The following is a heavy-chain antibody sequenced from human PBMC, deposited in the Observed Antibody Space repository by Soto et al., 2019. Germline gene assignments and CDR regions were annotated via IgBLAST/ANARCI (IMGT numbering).Heavy chain of an antibody. CDR3: ARDSVAIFGVVEYYYYGMDV. J-gene: IGHJ6*02. CDR1: GFTFSSYG. Sequence: GGSLRLSCAASGFTFSSYGMHWVRQAPGKGLEWVAVIWYDGSNKYYADSVKGRFTISRDNSKNTLYLQMNSLRAEDTAVYYCARDSVAIFGVVEYYYYGMDVWGQGTTVTVSS. D-gene: IGHD3-3*01. CDR2: IWYDGSNK. V-gene: IGHV3-33*01.